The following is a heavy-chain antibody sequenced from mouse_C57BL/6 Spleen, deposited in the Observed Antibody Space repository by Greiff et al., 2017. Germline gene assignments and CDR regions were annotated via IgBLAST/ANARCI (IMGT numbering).Heavy chain of an antibody. Sequence: VQLQQPGAELVKPGASVKLSCKASGYTFTSYWMQWVKQRPGQGLEWIGEIDPSDSYTNYNQKFKGKATLTVDTSSSTAYMQLSSLTSEDSAVYYCARKGVYYGSRGAMDYWGQGTSVTVSS. V-gene: IGHV1-50*01. J-gene: IGHJ4*01. D-gene: IGHD1-1*01. CDR3: ARKGVYYGSRGAMDY. CDR2: IDPSDSYT. CDR1: GYTFTSYW.